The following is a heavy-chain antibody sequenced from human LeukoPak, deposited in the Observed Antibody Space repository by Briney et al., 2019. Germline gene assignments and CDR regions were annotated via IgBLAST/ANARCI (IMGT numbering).Heavy chain of an antibody. CDR3: ARAVWGSYRYYFDY. CDR1: GVSISTSRYY. CDR2: IYYTGPT. Sequence: SETLSLTCTVSGVSISTSRYYWGWIRQPPGKGLEWIGNIYYTGPTYYNASLESRVTISLDTSKNQFSLKLSSVTAADTAVYYCARAVWGSYRYYFDYWGQGTLVTVSS. J-gene: IGHJ4*02. V-gene: IGHV4-39*01. D-gene: IGHD3-16*02.